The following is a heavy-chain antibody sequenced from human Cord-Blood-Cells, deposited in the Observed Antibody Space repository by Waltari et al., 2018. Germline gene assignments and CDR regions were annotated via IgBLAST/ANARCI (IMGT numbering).Heavy chain of an antibody. CDR2: IYYRGST. D-gene: IGHD6-13*01. CDR1: GGSISSYY. V-gene: IGHV4-59*01. Sequence: QVQLQESGPGLVKPSETLSLTCTVSGGSISSYYWSWIRQPPGKGLEWIGYIYYRGSTNYNPSLKSRVTISVDTSKNQFSLKLSSVTAADTAVYYCARGAEGMSWYVDYWGQGTLVTVSS. CDR3: ARGAEGMSWYVDY. J-gene: IGHJ4*02.